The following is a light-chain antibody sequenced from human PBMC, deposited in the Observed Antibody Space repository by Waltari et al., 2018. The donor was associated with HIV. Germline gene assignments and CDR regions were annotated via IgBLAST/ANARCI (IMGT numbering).Light chain of an antibody. CDR1: RSNIGGNT. CDR3: ETWDDTLNGVI. Sequence: SVLTQPPSASGAPGQRVTIPCSGSRSNIGGNTANWYQQLPGTAPKVLNSRNNQLPSGVPVRFSFSKSGTSASLAISGLQSEDEADYYCETWDDTLNGVIFGGGTNVTVL. CDR2: RNN. V-gene: IGLV1-44*01. J-gene: IGLJ2*01.